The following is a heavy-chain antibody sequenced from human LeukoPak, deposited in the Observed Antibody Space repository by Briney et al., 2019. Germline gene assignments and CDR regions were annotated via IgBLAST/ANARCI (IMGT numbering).Heavy chain of an antibody. Sequence: ASVKVSCKASGYTFTGDYMRWVRQAPGQGLEWMGWINPNSGGTNYAQKFQGRVTMTRDTSISTAYMELSRLRSDDTAVYYCARDLEYPFYGMDVWGQGTTVTVSS. CDR1: GYTFTGDY. V-gene: IGHV1-2*02. D-gene: IGHD6-6*01. J-gene: IGHJ6*02. CDR3: ARDLEYPFYGMDV. CDR2: INPNSGGT.